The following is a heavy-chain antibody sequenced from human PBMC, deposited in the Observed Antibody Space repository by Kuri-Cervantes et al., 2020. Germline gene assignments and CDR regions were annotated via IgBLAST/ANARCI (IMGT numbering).Heavy chain of an antibody. CDR1: GFTFDDYA. Sequence: SLKISCAASGFTFDDYAMHWVRQAPGKGLEWVSGISWNSGSIGYADSVKGRFTISRDNPKNSLSLQMNSLRAEDTALYYCARDIKYDSSGFLDYWGQGTLVTVSS. D-gene: IGHD3-22*01. V-gene: IGHV3-9*01. CDR2: ISWNSGSI. CDR3: ARDIKYDSSGFLDY. J-gene: IGHJ4*01.